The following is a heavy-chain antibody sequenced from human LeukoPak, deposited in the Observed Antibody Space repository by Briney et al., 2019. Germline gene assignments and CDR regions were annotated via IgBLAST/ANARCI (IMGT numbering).Heavy chain of an antibody. V-gene: IGHV4-4*07. Sequence: PSETLSLTCTVSGDSISSYSWGWIRQPAGKGLEWIGRMYRDGSTNYNPSLKSRVTMSVDTSKNQFSLKLSSLTAADTAVYYCARGATIFGVVIQGFDYWGQGTLVTVPS. D-gene: IGHD3-3*01. CDR2: MYRDGST. CDR3: ARGATIFGVVIQGFDY. CDR1: GDSISSYS. J-gene: IGHJ4*02.